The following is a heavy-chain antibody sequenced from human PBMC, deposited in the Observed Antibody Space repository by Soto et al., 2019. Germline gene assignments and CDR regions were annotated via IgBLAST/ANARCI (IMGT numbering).Heavy chain of an antibody. D-gene: IGHD1-7*01. Sequence: PGGSLRLSCAASGFTFSNAWMSWVRQAPGKGLEWVGRIKIKTDGGTTDYAAPVKGRFTISRDDSKNTLYLQMNSLRAEDTAMYYCARDTGTGTTGNAFDIWGQGTMVTVSS. CDR1: GFTFSNAW. CDR2: IKIKTDGGTT. V-gene: IGHV3-15*01. J-gene: IGHJ3*02. CDR3: ARDTGTGTTGNAFDI.